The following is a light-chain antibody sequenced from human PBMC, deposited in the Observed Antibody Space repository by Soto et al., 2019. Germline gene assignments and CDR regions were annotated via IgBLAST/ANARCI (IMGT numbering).Light chain of an antibody. Sequence: DIVMTQSPLSLPVTPGEPASISCRSSQSLLHSNGYNYLDWYLQKPGQSPQLLIYLGSNRASGVPDRFSGSGSGTACTLKISRVEAEDVGVYDCMQALQTPLTFGRGTKVEIK. V-gene: IGKV2-28*01. CDR3: MQALQTPLT. CDR1: QSLLHSNGYNY. J-gene: IGKJ4*01. CDR2: LGS.